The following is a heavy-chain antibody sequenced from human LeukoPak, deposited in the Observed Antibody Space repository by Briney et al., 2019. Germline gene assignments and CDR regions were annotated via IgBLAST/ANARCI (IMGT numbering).Heavy chain of an antibody. J-gene: IGHJ5*02. CDR1: GYTFTSYG. V-gene: IGHV1-18*01. D-gene: IGHD3-22*01. CDR2: IIAYNGNT. Sequence: GASVKVSCKASGYTFTSYGISWVRQAPGQGLEWMGWIIAYNGNTNYAQKLQGRVTMTTDTSTSTAYMELRSLRSDDTAVYYCARVPDPNYYDSSGYQNWFDPWGQGTLVTASS. CDR3: ARVPDPNYYDSSGYQNWFDP.